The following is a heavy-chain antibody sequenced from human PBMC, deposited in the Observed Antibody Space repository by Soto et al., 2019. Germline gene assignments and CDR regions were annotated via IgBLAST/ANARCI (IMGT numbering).Heavy chain of an antibody. CDR3: ARLITNWNPNDY. V-gene: IGHV4-39*01. Sequence: SETMSLTCTVSGGSISSSSYYWGWIRQPPGKGLEWIGSIYYSGSTYYNPSLKSRVTISVDTSKNQFSLKLSSVTAADTAVYYCARLITNWNPNDYWGQGTLVTVSS. D-gene: IGHD1-1*01. CDR1: GGSISSSSYY. J-gene: IGHJ4*02. CDR2: IYYSGST.